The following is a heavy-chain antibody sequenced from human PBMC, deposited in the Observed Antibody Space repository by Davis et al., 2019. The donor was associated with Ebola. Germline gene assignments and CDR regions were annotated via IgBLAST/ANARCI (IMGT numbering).Heavy chain of an antibody. CDR3: ATEKGNQLWAKDGMDV. CDR2: ILFDGSKQ. J-gene: IGHJ6*02. D-gene: IGHD3-16*01. Sequence: GESLKISCEVSGLAFSTYAMHWVRQTPSKRLEWVAYILFDGSKQYYTDSVRGRFTISRDDSKSTLLLHMTSMRDEDSGVYYCATEKGNQLWAKDGMDVWGQGTTVTVAS. CDR1: GLAFSTYA. V-gene: IGHV3-30*04.